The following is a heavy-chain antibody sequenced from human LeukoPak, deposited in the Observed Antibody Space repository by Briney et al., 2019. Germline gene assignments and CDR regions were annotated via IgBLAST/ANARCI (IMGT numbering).Heavy chain of an antibody. V-gene: IGHV4-31*03. CDR3: ARYAAAGTDYYYYMDV. Sequence: SETLSLTCTVSGGSISSGGYYWSWIRQHPGKGLEWIGYIYYSGSTYYNPSLKSRVTISVDTSKNQFSLKLSSVTAADAAVYYCARYAAAGTDYYYYMDVWGKGTTVTVSS. J-gene: IGHJ6*03. D-gene: IGHD6-13*01. CDR1: GGSISSGGYY. CDR2: IYYSGST.